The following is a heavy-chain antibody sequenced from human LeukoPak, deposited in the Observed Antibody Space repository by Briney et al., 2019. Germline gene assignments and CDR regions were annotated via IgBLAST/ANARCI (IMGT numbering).Heavy chain of an antibody. CDR2: INHSGST. V-gene: IGHV4-34*01. CDR3: TRGPVFYPY. CDR1: GGSFSDYY. D-gene: IGHD3-3*01. Sequence: SETLSLTCAVYGGSFSDYYWSWIRQPPGKGLEWIGEINHSGSTNYNPSLKSRVTISVDTSKNQFSLKLSSVTAADTAVYYCTRGPVFYPYWGQGTLVTVSS. J-gene: IGHJ4*02.